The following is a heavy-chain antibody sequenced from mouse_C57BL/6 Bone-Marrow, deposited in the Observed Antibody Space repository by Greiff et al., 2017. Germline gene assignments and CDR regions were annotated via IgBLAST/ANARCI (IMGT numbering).Heavy chain of an antibody. CDR3: ARNDYGSSYNWFAY. J-gene: IGHJ3*01. V-gene: IGHV2-2*01. D-gene: IGHD1-1*01. CDR1: GFSLTSYG. Sequence: QVQLKESGPGLVQPSQSLSITCTVSGFSLTSYGVHWVRQSPGKGLEWLGVIWSGGSTDYNAAFISRLSISKDNSKSQVFFKMNSLQADDTAIYYCARNDYGSSYNWFAYWGQGTLVTGSA. CDR2: IWSGGST.